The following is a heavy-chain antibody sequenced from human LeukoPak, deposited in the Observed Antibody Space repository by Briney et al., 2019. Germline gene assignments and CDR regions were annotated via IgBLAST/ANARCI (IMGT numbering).Heavy chain of an antibody. CDR2: INTYNGNT. D-gene: IGHD3-22*01. J-gene: IGHJ4*02. Sequence: ASVKVSCKASGYRFTSYGVSGVRQAPGQGLEWMGWINTYNGNTNYAQKFQGRVTMTTDTSTTTAYMELRSLRSDDTAVYYCARDARDDYDPVSDDCGQGTLVTVSS. CDR1: GYRFTSYG. V-gene: IGHV1-18*04. CDR3: ARDARDDYDPVSDD.